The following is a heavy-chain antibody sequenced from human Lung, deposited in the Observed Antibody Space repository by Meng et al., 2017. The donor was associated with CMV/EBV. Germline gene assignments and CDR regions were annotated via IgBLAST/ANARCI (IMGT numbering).Heavy chain of an antibody. CDR2: IRYDGSNK. J-gene: IGHJ4*02. V-gene: IGHV3-30*02. CDR3: AKDFTQLAVAGIPYYFDY. Sequence: GGSXRLXXAASGFTFSSYGMHWVRQAPGKGLEWVAFIRYDGSNKYYADSVKGRFTISRDNSKNTLYLQMNSLRAEDTAVYYCAKDFTQLAVAGIPYYFDYWGQGTLVXVSS. D-gene: IGHD6-19*01. CDR1: GFTFSSYG.